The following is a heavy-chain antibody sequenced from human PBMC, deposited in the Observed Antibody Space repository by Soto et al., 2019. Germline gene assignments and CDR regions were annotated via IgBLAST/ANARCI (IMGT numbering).Heavy chain of an antibody. V-gene: IGHV3-33*01. J-gene: IGHJ4*02. CDR2: IWYDGSNK. CDR1: GFNFSSNG. CDR3: ASGGYSYGPFDH. Sequence: QVQLVESGGGVVKPGRSLRLSCAASGFNFSSNGMHWIRQAPGKGLEWVAIIWYDGSNKYYADSVKGRFTISRDNSKNALYLQMNSLRADDTAVYYCASGGYSYGPFDHWGQGTLVTVSS. D-gene: IGHD5-18*01.